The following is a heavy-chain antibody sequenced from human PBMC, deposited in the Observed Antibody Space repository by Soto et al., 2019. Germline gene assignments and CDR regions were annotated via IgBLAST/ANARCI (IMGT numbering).Heavy chain of an antibody. CDR3: ARDEDYYDSSGYYYYGMDV. CDR2: ISSSSSTI. Sequence: GGSLRLSCAASGFNFSSYSMNWVRQAPGKGLEWASYISSSSSTIYYADSVKGRFTISRDNAKNSLYLQMNSLRDEDTAVYYCARDEDYYDSSGYYYYGMDVWGQGTTVTVSS. V-gene: IGHV3-48*02. J-gene: IGHJ6*02. CDR1: GFNFSSYS. D-gene: IGHD3-22*01.